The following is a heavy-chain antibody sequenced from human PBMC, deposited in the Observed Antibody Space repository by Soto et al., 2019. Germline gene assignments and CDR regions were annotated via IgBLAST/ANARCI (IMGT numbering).Heavy chain of an antibody. CDR3: AKPPSIAARPPDFDY. D-gene: IGHD6-6*01. J-gene: IGHJ4*02. CDR1: GFTFSSYG. V-gene: IGHV3-30*18. Sequence: QVQLVESGGGVVQPGRSLRLSCAASGFTFSSYGMHWVRQAPGKGLEWVAVISYDGSNKYYADSVKGRFTISRDNSKNTLYLQMNSLRAEDTAVYYCAKPPSIAARPPDFDYWGQGTLVTVSS. CDR2: ISYDGSNK.